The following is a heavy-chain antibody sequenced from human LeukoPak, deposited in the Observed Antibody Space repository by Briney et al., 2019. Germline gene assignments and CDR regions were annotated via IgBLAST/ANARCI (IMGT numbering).Heavy chain of an antibody. J-gene: IGHJ6*03. CDR3: ARVLRGGEYYYYYYMDV. D-gene: IGHD3-16*01. V-gene: IGHV3-53*01. Sequence: PGTSLRLSCTASGFTFNKYDMHWVRQAPGKGLEWVSVIYSGGSTYYADSVKGRFTISRDNSKNTLYLQMNSLRAEDTAVYYCARVLRGGEYYYYYYMDVWGKGTTVTISS. CDR1: GFTFNKYD. CDR2: IYSGGST.